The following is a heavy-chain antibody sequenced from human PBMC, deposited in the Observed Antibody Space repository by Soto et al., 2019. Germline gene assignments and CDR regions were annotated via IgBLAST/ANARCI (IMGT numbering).Heavy chain of an antibody. CDR1: GGSISSYY. CDR2: IYYSGST. D-gene: IGHD3-9*01. J-gene: IGHJ4*02. CDR3: ARDLTGYYSFDY. V-gene: IGHV4-59*01. Sequence: PSETLSLTCTVSGGSISSYYWSWIRQPPGKGLEWIGYIYYSGSTNYNPSLKSRVTISVDTSKNQFSLKLSSVTAADTAVYYCARDLTGYYSFDYWGQGTLVTVSS.